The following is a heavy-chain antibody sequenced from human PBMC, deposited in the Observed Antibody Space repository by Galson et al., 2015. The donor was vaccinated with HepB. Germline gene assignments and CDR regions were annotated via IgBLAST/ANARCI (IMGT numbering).Heavy chain of an antibody. J-gene: IGHJ4*02. CDR3: ARELVDFWNGYIDY. D-gene: IGHD3-3*01. Sequence: SLRLSCAASGFTFKNFSMHWVRQAPGKGLEWVSYISGSSGKLYYADSVKGRFTISRDNAKTTLHLQMNSLRDEDTAVYYCARELVDFWNGYIDYWGQGILVTVSS. V-gene: IGHV3-48*02. CDR1: GFTFKNFS. CDR2: ISGSSGKL.